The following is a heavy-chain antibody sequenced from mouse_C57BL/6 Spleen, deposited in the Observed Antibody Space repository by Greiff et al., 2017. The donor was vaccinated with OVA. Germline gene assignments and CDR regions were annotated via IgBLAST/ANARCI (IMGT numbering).Heavy chain of an antibody. CDR1: GYTFTSYW. Sequence: QVQLQQPGAELVKPGASVKLSCKASGYTFTSYWMHWVKQRPGRGLEWIGRIDPNSGGTKYNEKFKSKATLTVDKPSSTAYMQLSSLTSEDSAVYDCARDYDEEAWFAYWGQGTLVTVSA. D-gene: IGHD2-4*01. CDR3: ARDYDEEAWFAY. CDR2: IDPNSGGT. J-gene: IGHJ3*01. V-gene: IGHV1-72*01.